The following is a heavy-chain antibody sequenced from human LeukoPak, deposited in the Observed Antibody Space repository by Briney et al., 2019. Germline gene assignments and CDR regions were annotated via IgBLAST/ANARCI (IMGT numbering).Heavy chain of an antibody. V-gene: IGHV3-23*01. D-gene: IGHD6-13*01. J-gene: IGHJ3*02. CDR3: AKRLAAADTSSAFDI. CDR2: ISTSGGNT. CDR1: GFGFNVYA. Sequence: GGSLRLSCAASGFGFNVYAMRWVRQSPGKGLEWVSLISTSGGNTYYADSVKGRFTISRDTPKNTLYLQMNSLRVEDTALYYCAKRLAAADTSSAFDIWGQGTMVTVSS.